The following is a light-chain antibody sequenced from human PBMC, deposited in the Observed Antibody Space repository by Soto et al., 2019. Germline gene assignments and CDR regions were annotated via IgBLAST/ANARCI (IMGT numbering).Light chain of an antibody. V-gene: IGLV2-14*01. CDR3: LSKTSTISYV. J-gene: IGLJ1*01. Sequence: HPASVSGSPGQSIAISCTGTTSDVGGYNYVSWYQQHPGKVPKLLIHEVSNRPSGVSNRFSGSKSGNTASLTISGLQAEDEADYYCLSKTSTISYVFGTGTKVTVL. CDR1: TSDVGGYNY. CDR2: EVS.